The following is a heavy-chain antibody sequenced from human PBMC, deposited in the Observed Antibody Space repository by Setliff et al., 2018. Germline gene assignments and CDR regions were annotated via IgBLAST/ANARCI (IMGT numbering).Heavy chain of an antibody. D-gene: IGHD3-10*01. J-gene: IGHJ4*02. CDR2: ISSSGSTI. CDR3: FGAGTCSH. Sequence: PGGSLRLSCAASGFTVSTYERNWVRQAPGKGLEWVSYISSSGSTIYYVDSVKGRFTISRDNAKNSLSLQMNNLRTEDTAVYYCFGAGTCSHWGQGTLVTVSS. CDR1: GFTVSTYE. V-gene: IGHV3-48*03.